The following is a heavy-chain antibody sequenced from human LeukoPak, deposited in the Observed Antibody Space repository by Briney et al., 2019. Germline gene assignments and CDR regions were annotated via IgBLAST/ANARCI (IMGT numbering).Heavy chain of an antibody. V-gene: IGHV4-59*01. CDR2: IYYSGST. CDR1: GGSISSYY. J-gene: IGHJ3*02. D-gene: IGHD3-9*01. Sequence: PSETLSLTCTVSGGSISSYYWSWIRQPPGKGLEWIGYIYYSGSTNYNPSLKSRVTISVDTSKNQFSLKLSSVTAADTAVYYCAREAGYDILTGFDAFDIWGQGTMVTVSS. CDR3: AREAGYDILTGFDAFDI.